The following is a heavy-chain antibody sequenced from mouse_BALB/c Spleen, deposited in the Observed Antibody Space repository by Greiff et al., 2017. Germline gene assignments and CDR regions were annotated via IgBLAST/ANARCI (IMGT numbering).Heavy chain of an antibody. D-gene: IGHD2-14*01. CDR1: GFSLTSYG. CDR2: IWAGGST. J-gene: IGHJ1*01. V-gene: IGHV2-9*02. Sequence: VKLMESGPGLVAPSQSLSITCTVSGFSLTSYGVHWVRQPPGKGLEWPGVIWAGGSTNYNSALMSRLSISKDNSKSQVFLKMNSLQTDDTAMYYCARDKGVRRMYFDVWGAGTTVTVSS. CDR3: ARDKGVRRMYFDV.